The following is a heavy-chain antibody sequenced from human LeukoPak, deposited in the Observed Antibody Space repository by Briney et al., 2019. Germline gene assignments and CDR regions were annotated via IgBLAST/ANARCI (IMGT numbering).Heavy chain of an antibody. D-gene: IGHD3-22*01. CDR1: GYTFTSYG. J-gene: IGHJ3*02. CDR2: ISAYNGNT. CDR3: ARDGYRRYYYDSSGREDAFDI. V-gene: IGHV1-18*01. Sequence: GASVKVSCKASGYTFTSYGISWVRQAPGQGLEWMGWISAYNGNTNYAQKLQGRVTMTTDTSTSTAYMELRSLRSDDTAVYYCARDGYRRYYYDSSGREDAFDIWGQGTMVTVSS.